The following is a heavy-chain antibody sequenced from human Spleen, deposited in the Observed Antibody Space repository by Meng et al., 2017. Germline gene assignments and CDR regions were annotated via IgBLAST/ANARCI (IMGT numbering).Heavy chain of an antibody. CDR3: AREPATVTTIRYAFDI. D-gene: IGHD4-17*01. J-gene: IGHJ3*02. CDR1: GGSFSGYY. CDR2: INHSGST. Sequence: SETLSLTCAVYGGSFSGYYWSWIRQPPGKGLEWIGEINHSGSTNYNPSLKSRVTISVDTSKNQFSLKLSSVTAADTAVYYCAREPATVTTIRYAFDIWGQGTMVTVSS. V-gene: IGHV4-34*01.